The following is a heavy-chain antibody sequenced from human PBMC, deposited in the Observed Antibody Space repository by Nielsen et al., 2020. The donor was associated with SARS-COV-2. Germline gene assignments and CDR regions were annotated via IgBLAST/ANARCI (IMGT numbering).Heavy chain of an antibody. CDR2: IWYDGSNK. D-gene: IGHD1-26*01. CDR1: GFTFSSYG. J-gene: IGHJ4*02. CDR3: ASHLVGDTVW. V-gene: IGHV3-33*08. Sequence: GESLKISCAASGFTFSSYGMHWVRQAPGKGLEWVAVIWYDGSNKYYADSVKGRFTISRDNSKNTLYLQMNSLRAEDTAVYYCASHLVGDTVWWGQGTLVTVSS.